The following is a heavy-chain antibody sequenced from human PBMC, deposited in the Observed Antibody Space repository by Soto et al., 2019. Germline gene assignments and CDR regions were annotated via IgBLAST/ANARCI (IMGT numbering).Heavy chain of an antibody. V-gene: IGHV3-11*05. Sequence: QVQLVESGGGLVKPGGSLRLSCAASGFTFSDYYMSWIRQAPGKGLEWVSYISSSSSYTNYADSVKGRFTISRDNAKNSLSLQMNSLRAEVAAVDYCARERLAHRPHAFVVWGRWTMVTVSS. CDR3: ARERLAHRPHAFVV. CDR1: GFTFSDYY. CDR2: ISSSSSYT. J-gene: IGHJ3*01.